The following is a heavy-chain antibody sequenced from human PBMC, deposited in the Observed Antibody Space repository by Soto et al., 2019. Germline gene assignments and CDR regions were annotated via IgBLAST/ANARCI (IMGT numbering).Heavy chain of an antibody. V-gene: IGHV1-2*02. J-gene: IGHJ4*02. CDR2: INPNSGGT. CDR1: GYTFTGYY. Sequence: ASVKVSCKASGYTFTGYYMHWVRQAPGQGLEWMGWINPNSGGTNYAQKFQGRVTMTRDTSISTAYMELSRLRSDDTAVYYCARSPLVVVTAIHSLPSRYWGQGTLVTVYS. D-gene: IGHD2-21*02. CDR3: ARSPLVVVTAIHSLPSRY.